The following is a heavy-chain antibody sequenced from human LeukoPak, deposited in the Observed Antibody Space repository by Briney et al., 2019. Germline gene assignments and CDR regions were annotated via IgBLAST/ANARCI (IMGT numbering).Heavy chain of an antibody. Sequence: PGGSLRLSCAASGFTFSSYWMYWVRQAPGKGLVWVSRINSDGSSTSYADSVKGRFTISRDNAKNTLYLQMNSLRAEDTAVYYCARAHYYDSSGYYYAWGQGTLVTVSS. D-gene: IGHD3-22*01. CDR1: GFTFSSYW. J-gene: IGHJ5*02. CDR2: INSDGSST. CDR3: ARAHYYDSSGYYYA. V-gene: IGHV3-74*01.